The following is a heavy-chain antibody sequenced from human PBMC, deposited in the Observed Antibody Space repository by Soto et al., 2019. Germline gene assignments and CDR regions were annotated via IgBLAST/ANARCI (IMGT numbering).Heavy chain of an antibody. D-gene: IGHD3-3*01. V-gene: IGHV1-3*01. J-gene: IGHJ6*03. CDR1: GYTFTSYA. Sequence: ASVKVSCKASGYTFTSYAMHWVRQAPGQRLEWMGWINAGNGNTKYSQKFQGRVTITRDTSASTAYMELSSLRSEDTAVYYCAREGLDSLLYYYYYMDVWGKGTTVTVSS. CDR3: AREGLDSLLYYYYYMDV. CDR2: INAGNGNT.